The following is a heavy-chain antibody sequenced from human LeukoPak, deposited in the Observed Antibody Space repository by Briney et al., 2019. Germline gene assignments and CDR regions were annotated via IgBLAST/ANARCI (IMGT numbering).Heavy chain of an antibody. Sequence: PGGSLRLSCAASGFTFSSYGMHWVRQAPGKGPEWVAFIRYDGSNKYYADSVKGRFTISRDNSKNTLYLQMNSLRAEDTAVYYCAKDLGYSGYEVDYFDYWGQGTLVTVSS. J-gene: IGHJ4*02. CDR3: AKDLGYSGYEVDYFDY. CDR2: IRYDGSNK. V-gene: IGHV3-30*02. D-gene: IGHD5-12*01. CDR1: GFTFSSYG.